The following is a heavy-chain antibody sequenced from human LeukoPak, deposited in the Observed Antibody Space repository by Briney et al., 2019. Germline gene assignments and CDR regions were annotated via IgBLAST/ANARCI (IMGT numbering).Heavy chain of an antibody. V-gene: IGHV1-18*01. Sequence: ASLYVSCEPSGDTLSRLGFSSVPEAPGPGLGWMGWISTYNGITYYAQKFQGGIALTTDSSPGTAYMELRRRTSEDTAAYYCVRDPTSGEENVRAWFDPGGQVTRVTVSA. CDR1: GDTLSRLG. CDR2: ISTYNGIT. J-gene: IGHJ5*02. D-gene: IGHD2/OR15-2a*01. CDR3: VRDPTSGEENVRAWFDP.